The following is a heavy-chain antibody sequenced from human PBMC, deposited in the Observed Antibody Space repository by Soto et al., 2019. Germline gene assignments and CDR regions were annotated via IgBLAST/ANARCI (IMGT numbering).Heavy chain of an antibody. CDR1: GFTFSSYG. CDR3: EEDTRYCGGDCYAYYYYYRMDV. J-gene: IGHJ6*02. CDR2: ISYDGSNK. V-gene: IGHV3-30*18. Sequence: QVQLVESGGGVVQPGRSLRLSCAASGFTFSSYGMHWVRQAPGKGLEWVAVISYDGSNKYYADSVKGRFTISRDNSKNTLYLQMNSLRAEDTAVYYCEEDTRYCGGDCYAYYYYYRMDVWGQGTTVTVSS. D-gene: IGHD2-21*02.